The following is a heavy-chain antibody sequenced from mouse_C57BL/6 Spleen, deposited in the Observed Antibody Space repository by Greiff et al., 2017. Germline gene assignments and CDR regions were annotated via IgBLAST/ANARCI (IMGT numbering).Heavy chain of an antibody. CDR2: IYPRDGST. V-gene: IGHV1-85*01. CDR1: GYTFTSYD. J-gene: IGHJ2*01. D-gene: IGHD1-1*01. Sequence: VQLQQSGPELVKPGASVKLSCKASGYTFTSYDINWVKQRPGQGLEWIGWIYPRDGSTKYNEKFKGKATLTVDTSSSTAYMELHSLTSEDSAVYLCARRVTTVVARYFDYWGQGTTLTVSS. CDR3: ARRVTTVVARYFDY.